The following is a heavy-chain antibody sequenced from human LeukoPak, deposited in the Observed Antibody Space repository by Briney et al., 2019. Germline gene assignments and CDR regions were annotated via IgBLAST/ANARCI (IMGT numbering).Heavy chain of an antibody. CDR2: INHSGST. J-gene: IGHJ4*02. CDR3: ARGVAAVY. V-gene: IGHV4-34*01. Sequence: SETLSLTCAVSGGSFSDYYWSWIRQSPIKGLEWIGEINHSGSTHCNPSLKSRVTISVDTSKNQFSLRLTSVTAAGTAVYYCARGVAAVYWGQGTLVTVSS. CDR1: GGSFSDYY. D-gene: IGHD2-15*01.